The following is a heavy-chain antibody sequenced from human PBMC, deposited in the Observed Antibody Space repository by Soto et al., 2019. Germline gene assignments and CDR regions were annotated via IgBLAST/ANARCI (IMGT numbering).Heavy chain of an antibody. CDR3: ASNSYGYIFCDY. CDR1: GGSISSGDYY. CDR2: IHYSRST. Sequence: QVQLQESGPGLVKPSQTLSLTCTVSGGSISSGDYYWRWIRQPPGKGLEWIGYIHYSRSTYGNPSLKRRFTISVDASKNQFSLKLSSVAAADTAVYYSASNSYGYIFCDYWGQGTLVTVYS. V-gene: IGHV4-30-4*01. D-gene: IGHD5-18*01. J-gene: IGHJ4*02.